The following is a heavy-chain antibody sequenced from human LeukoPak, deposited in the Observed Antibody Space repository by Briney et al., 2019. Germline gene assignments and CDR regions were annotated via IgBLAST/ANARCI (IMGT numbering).Heavy chain of an antibody. D-gene: IGHD3-10*01. CDR2: INDNGGRT. V-gene: IGHV3-64D*09. Sequence: GSLSLTCSASGFTISRYALNWVRQAPGKGLEYVSGINDNGGRTHYGDSVKGRFSISRDNSKNTLHLQMSTLRAEDTALYYCVKDGAGEYGFDLWGQ. CDR1: GFTISRYA. CDR3: VKDGAGEYGFDL. J-gene: IGHJ4*02.